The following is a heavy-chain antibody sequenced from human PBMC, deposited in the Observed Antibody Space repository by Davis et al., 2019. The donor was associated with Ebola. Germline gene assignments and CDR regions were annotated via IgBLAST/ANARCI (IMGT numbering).Heavy chain of an antibody. CDR1: GGSISSGGYY. V-gene: IGHV4-31*03. J-gene: IGHJ3*02. Sequence: PSETLSLTCTVSGGSISSGGYYWSWIRQHPGKGLEWIGYIYYSGSTYYNPSLKSRVTISVDTSKNQFSLKLSSVTAADTAVYYCASGYCSSTSCWGDAFDIWGQGTMVTVSS. CDR2: IYYSGST. D-gene: IGHD2-2*03. CDR3: ASGYCSSTSCWGDAFDI.